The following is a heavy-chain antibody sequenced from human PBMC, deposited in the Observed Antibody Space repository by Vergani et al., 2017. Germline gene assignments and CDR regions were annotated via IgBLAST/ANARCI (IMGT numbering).Heavy chain of an antibody. Sequence: EVQLVESGGGLVKPGGSLRLSCAASGFTFSSYSMNWVRQAPGKGLEWVSSISSSSSYIYYADSVTGRFTISRDNCKNSLYLQMNSLRAEDTAVYYCAREEMATNVDYWGQGTLVTVSS. D-gene: IGHD5-24*01. CDR1: GFTFSSYS. CDR2: ISSSSSYI. CDR3: AREEMATNVDY. V-gene: IGHV3-21*01. J-gene: IGHJ4*02.